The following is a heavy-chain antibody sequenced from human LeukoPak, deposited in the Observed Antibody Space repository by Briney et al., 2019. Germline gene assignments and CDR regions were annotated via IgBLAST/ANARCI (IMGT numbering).Heavy chain of an antibody. CDR1: GFTFSSHA. D-gene: IGHD6-25*01. Sequence: GGSLRLSCAASGFTFSSHAMSWVRQPPGKGLEWVSAISGSGTSTYYADSVKGRFTISRDNSKNTLYLQMNSLRAEDTAVYYCAKESRGIAALDYWGQGTLVTVSS. V-gene: IGHV3-23*01. CDR3: AKESRGIAALDY. CDR2: ISGSGTST. J-gene: IGHJ4*02.